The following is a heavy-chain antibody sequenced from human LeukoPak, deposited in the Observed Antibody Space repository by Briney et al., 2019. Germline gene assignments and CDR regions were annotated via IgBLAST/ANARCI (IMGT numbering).Heavy chain of an antibody. CDR2: IYTSGST. CDR3: AGTEVATISAFDY. D-gene: IGHD5-12*01. CDR1: GGSISSYY. V-gene: IGHV4-4*09. J-gene: IGHJ4*02. Sequence: SETLSLTCTVSGGSISSYYWRWIRQPPGKGLELIGYIYTSGSTNYNPSLKSRVTISVDTSKNQFSLKLSSVTAADTAVYYCAGTEVATISAFDYWGQGTLVTVSS.